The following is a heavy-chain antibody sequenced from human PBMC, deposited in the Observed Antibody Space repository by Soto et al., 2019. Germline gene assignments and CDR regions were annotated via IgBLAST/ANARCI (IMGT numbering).Heavy chain of an antibody. D-gene: IGHD1-1*01. CDR1: GFTFKNYS. CDR2: ISETSIAI. Sequence: EVQLVESGGGLVQPGGSLRLSCAASGFTFKNYSMNWFRQAPGKGLEGVSYISETSIAIYYRDSVKGRFPISSDNAKNSRYLQMNSLRDEDTAVYYCATLQLGREEVFDSWGEGTLVTVAS. CDR3: ATLQLGREEVFDS. V-gene: IGHV3-48*02. J-gene: IGHJ4*02.